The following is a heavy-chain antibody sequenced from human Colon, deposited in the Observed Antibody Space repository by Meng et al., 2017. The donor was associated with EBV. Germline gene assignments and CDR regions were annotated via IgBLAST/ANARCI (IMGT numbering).Heavy chain of an antibody. CDR3: ARSRWLLLQL. Sequence: GQLHQRGAGLLQPSETLSLTCTVYGGPFSGFYWTWIRQSPGKGLEWIGEIDDSGNIIYNPSLKSRVTISGDTSKNQFSLNVSSVTAADTAVYYCARSRWLLLQLWGQGTLVTVSS. CDR1: GGPFSGFY. D-gene: IGHD3-22*01. J-gene: IGHJ4*02. CDR2: IDDSGNI. V-gene: IGHV4-34*01.